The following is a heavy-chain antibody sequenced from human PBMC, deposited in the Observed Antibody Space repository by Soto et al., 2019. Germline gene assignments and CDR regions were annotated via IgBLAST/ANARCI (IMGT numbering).Heavy chain of an antibody. J-gene: IGHJ3*02. CDR3: ATSRSNYYDSSGYGDAFEI. CDR2: FDPEDGET. CDR1: GYTLTELS. V-gene: IGHV1-24*01. Sequence: GASVKVSCKVSGYTLTELSMHWARQAPGKGLEWMGGFDPEDGETIYAQKFQGRVTMTEDTSTDTAYMELSSLRSEDTAVYYCATSRSNYYDSSGYGDAFEIWGQGSMVTVSS. D-gene: IGHD3-22*01.